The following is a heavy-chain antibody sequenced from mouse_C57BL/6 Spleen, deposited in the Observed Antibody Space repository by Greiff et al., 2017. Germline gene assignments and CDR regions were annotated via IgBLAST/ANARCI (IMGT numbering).Heavy chain of an antibody. Sequence: QVQLKQPGAELVKPGASVKLSCKASGYTFTSYWMHWVKQRPGQGLEWIGMIHPNSGSTNYNEKFKSKATLTVDKSPGTAYMPLSSLTSEDSAVYYCARSAFSGSSYGYFDYWGQGTTLTVSS. J-gene: IGHJ2*01. CDR3: ARSAFSGSSYGYFDY. D-gene: IGHD1-1*01. CDR2: IHPNSGST. V-gene: IGHV1-64*01. CDR1: GYTFTSYW.